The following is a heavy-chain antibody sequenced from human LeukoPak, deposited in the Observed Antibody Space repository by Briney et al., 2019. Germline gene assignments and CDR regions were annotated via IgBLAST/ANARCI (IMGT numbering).Heavy chain of an antibody. D-gene: IGHD3-16*01. CDR2: VNLQGST. J-gene: IGHJ4*02. CDR3: AREGGAYRLLDY. V-gene: IGHV4-4*02. Sequence: PSGTLSLTCGVSRGSITSTNYWTWVRQPPGKGLEWIGEVNLQGSTNSNPSFMGRVAISVDVSEHHISLQLASVTDAGTAVYYCAREGGAYRLLDYSGQGTLVTVSS. CDR1: RGSITSTNY.